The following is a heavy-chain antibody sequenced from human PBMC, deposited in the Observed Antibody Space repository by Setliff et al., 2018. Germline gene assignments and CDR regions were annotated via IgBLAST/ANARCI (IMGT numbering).Heavy chain of an antibody. D-gene: IGHD3-22*01. V-gene: IGHV1-69*13. CDR1: GGTFINYA. CDR3: ARVAPHYYDSSGPSFDY. CDR2: IIPIFGTA. J-gene: IGHJ4*02. Sequence: SVKVSCKASGGTFINYAISWVRQAPGQGLEWMGGIIPIFGTANYAQKFQGRVTITADESTSTAYMELSSLTSEDTAVYYCARVAPHYYDSSGPSFDYWGQGTLVTVS.